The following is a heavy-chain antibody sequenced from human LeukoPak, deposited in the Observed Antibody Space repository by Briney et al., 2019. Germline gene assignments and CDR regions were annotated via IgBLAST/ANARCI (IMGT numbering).Heavy chain of an antibody. CDR2: IYYSGST. Sequence: SETLSLTCTVSGGSISSSIYYWGWIRQPQGKGLEWIGSIYYSGSTYYNPSLKSRLTISIDTSKNQFSLKLSSVTAADTAVYYCARDLGSQMATISDWFDPWGQGTLVTVSS. CDR1: GGSISSSIYY. CDR3: ARDLGSQMATISDWFDP. V-gene: IGHV4-39*07. D-gene: IGHD5-24*01. J-gene: IGHJ5*02.